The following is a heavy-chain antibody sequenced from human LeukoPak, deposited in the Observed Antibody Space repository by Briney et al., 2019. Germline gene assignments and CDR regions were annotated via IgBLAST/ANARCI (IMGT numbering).Heavy chain of an antibody. CDR2: ISSSSSYI. J-gene: IGHJ6*03. Sequence: GGSLRLSCTASGFTFSKAWMSWVRQAPGKGLEWVSSISSSSSYIYYADSVKGRFTISRDNAKNSLYLQMNSLRAEDTAVYYCASWARVYYYYYYMDVWGKGTTVTVSS. D-gene: IGHD3-16*01. CDR3: ASWARVYYYYYYMDV. CDR1: GFTFSKAW. V-gene: IGHV3-21*01.